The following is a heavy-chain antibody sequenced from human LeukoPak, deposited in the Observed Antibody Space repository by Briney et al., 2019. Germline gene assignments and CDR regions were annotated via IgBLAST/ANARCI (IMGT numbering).Heavy chain of an antibody. V-gene: IGHV3-48*02. J-gene: IGHJ5*02. CDR3: ARASLYCSGGTCYEVWFDP. CDR1: GFTLSSYS. CDR2: MSSRSSTI. D-gene: IGHD2-15*01. Sequence: GGSLRLSCADSGFTLSSYSMNWVREAPGKGVERVSYMSSRSSTIYYADSVKGRFTISRDNAKNLRYLQMNSLRDEDTAVYYCARASLYCSGGTCYEVWFDPWGQGTLVTVSS.